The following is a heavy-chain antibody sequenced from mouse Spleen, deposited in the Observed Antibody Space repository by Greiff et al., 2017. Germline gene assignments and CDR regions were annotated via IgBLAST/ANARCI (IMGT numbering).Heavy chain of an antibody. V-gene: IGHV14-3*02. Sequence: EVKLMESGAELVKPGASVKLSCTASGFNIKDTYMHWVKQRPEQGLEWIGRIDPANGNTKYDPKFQGKATITADTSSNTAYLQLSSLTSEDTAVYYCASPYDYGYFDYWGQGTTLTVSS. CDR2: IDPANGNT. CDR1: GFNIKDTY. CDR3: ASPYDYGYFDY. J-gene: IGHJ2*01. D-gene: IGHD2-4*01.